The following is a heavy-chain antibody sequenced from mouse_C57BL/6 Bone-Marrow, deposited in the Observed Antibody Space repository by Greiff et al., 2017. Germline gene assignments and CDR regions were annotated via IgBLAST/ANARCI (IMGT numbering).Heavy chain of an antibody. V-gene: IGHV1-59*01. CDR2: IDPSVSYI. CDR1: GYTFTSYW. J-gene: IGHJ2*01. Sequence: QVQLQQPGAELVRPGTSVKLSCKASGYTFTSYWMHWVKQRPGQGLEWIGVIDPSVSYINYNQKFKGKAPLTVVPSSSTAYRQLSSLTSEDSAVYYCASHGSSLFDYWGQGTTLTVSS. D-gene: IGHD1-1*01. CDR3: ASHGSSLFDY.